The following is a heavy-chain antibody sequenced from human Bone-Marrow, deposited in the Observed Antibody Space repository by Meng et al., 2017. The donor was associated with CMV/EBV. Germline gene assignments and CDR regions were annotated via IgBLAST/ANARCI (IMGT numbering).Heavy chain of an antibody. J-gene: IGHJ6*02. CDR1: GFTFSNYG. CDR2: IWYDGSNE. Sequence: GGSLRLSCTASGFTFSNYGMQWVRQAPGKGLEWVAIIWYDGSNEYYAYSVKGRFTISRDNSKNTLYLQMNSLRAEDTAVYYWASLRFLEWLLKVSYYGMDGWGQGTTVTVSS. CDR3: ASLRFLEWLLKVSYYGMDG. V-gene: IGHV3-33*01. D-gene: IGHD3-3*01.